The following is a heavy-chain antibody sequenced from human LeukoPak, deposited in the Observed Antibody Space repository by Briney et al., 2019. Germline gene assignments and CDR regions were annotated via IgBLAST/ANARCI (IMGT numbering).Heavy chain of an antibody. CDR2: ISYDGSNK. Sequence: GGSLRLSCAASGFTFNSYTMHWVRQAPGKGLEWVAVISYDGSNKYYADSVKGRFTISRDNSKNTLYLQMNSLRAEDTSVYYYARSSGTYSADYWGQGTLVTVSS. V-gene: IGHV3-30-3*01. CDR1: GFTFNSYT. CDR3: ARSSGTYSADY. D-gene: IGHD1-26*01. J-gene: IGHJ4*02.